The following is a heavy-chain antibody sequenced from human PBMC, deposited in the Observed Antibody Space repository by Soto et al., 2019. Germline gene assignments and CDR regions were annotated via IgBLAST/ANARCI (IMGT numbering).Heavy chain of an antibody. CDR3: ARVRGGGSEYFFDY. D-gene: IGHD2-15*01. Sequence: GASEKVSCKASGSTFTRYNVYWVRQAPGQGLEWMAIINPSGGTTYYVQKFEGIVTLTTDTSTSTVYMELSSLRSDDTAVYYCARVRGGGSEYFFDYWGQGTLVTVSS. J-gene: IGHJ4*02. CDR2: INPSGGTT. CDR1: GSTFTRYN. V-gene: IGHV1-46*01.